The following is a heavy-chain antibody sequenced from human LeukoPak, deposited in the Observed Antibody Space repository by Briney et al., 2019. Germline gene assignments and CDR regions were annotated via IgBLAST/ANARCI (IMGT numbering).Heavy chain of an antibody. CDR2: ISTTGGTT. D-gene: IGHD2-15*01. CDR1: GLTFSSYG. CDR3: AKGPVVTFDI. Sequence: GSLRLSCAASGLTFSSYGMSWVRQAPGRGLEWVSAISTTGGTTYYADSVRGRFTISRDNSRNTLYLQMNSLRAEDTAVYYCAKGPVVTFDIWGQGTMVTVSS. V-gene: IGHV3-23*01. J-gene: IGHJ3*02.